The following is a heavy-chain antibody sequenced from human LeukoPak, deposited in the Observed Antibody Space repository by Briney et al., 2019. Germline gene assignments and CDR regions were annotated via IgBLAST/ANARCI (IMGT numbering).Heavy chain of an antibody. CDR3: ANLLSPHEEWEPDTDS. Sequence: VASVKVSCKASGYTFTRYYMHWVRQAPGQGLEWMAIINPSGGSASYAQKFQGRVTMTRDTSTSTVYMELSSLRSEDTAVYYCANLLSPHEEWEPDTDSWGQGTLITVSS. D-gene: IGHD1-26*01. CDR1: GYTFTRYY. CDR2: INPSGGSA. J-gene: IGHJ5*02. V-gene: IGHV1-46*01.